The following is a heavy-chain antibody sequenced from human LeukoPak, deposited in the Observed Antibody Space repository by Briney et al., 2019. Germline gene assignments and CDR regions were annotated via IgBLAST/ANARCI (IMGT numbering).Heavy chain of an antibody. CDR1: GGYIRNYH. CDR2: IYSSGAT. D-gene: IGHD2-21*01. CDR3: ARGSLFVDF. V-gene: IGHV4-4*07. J-gene: IGHJ4*02. Sequence: PSETLPLTCTVSGGYIRNYHWNWIRQPAGKGLEWIGRIYSSGATNYNPSLKSRVTMSLETSKSQISLRLNSVSAADTAVYYCARGSLFVDFWGQGTLVTVSS.